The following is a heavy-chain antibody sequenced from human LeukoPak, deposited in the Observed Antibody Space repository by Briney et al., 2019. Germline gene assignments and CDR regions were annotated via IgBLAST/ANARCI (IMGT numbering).Heavy chain of an antibody. Sequence: SQTLSLTCTVSGGSISSGGYYWSWIRQHPGKGLEWIGYIYYSGSTYYNPSLKSRVTISVDTSKNQFSLKLSSVTAADTAVYYCAREGCSSTSCFNWFDPWGQGTLVTVSS. D-gene: IGHD2-2*01. CDR2: IYYSGST. CDR1: GGSISSGGYY. J-gene: IGHJ5*02. CDR3: AREGCSSTSCFNWFDP. V-gene: IGHV4-31*03.